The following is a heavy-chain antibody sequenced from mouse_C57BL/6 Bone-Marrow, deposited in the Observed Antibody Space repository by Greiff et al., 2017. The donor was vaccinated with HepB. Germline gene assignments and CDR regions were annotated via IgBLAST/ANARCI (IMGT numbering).Heavy chain of an antibody. CDR3: ARTGYYGSSWFAY. J-gene: IGHJ3*01. D-gene: IGHD1-1*01. CDR1: GYTFTDYN. V-gene: IGHV1-22*01. Sequence: EVQLQQSGPELVKPGASVKMSCKASGYTFTDYNMHWVKQSHGKSLEWIGYINPNNGGTSYNQKFKGKATLTVNKSSSTVYMELRSLTSEDSAVYYCARTGYYGSSWFAYWGQGTLVTVSA. CDR2: INPNNGGT.